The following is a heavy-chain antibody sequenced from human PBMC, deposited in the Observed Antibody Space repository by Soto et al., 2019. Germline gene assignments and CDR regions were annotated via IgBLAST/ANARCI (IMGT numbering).Heavy chain of an antibody. CDR1: GFTFSDYY. CDR2: ISSSGSII. Sequence: QVQLVESGGGLVKPGGSLRLSCAASGFTFSDYYMSWIRQAPGKGLEWVTYISSSGSIIYYADSVKGRFTIPRDNAKNSLYLQMNSLRAEDTAVYYCARDFPYSGYGKEAFHIWGQGTMVTVSS. CDR3: ARDFPYSGYGKEAFHI. D-gene: IGHD5-12*01. J-gene: IGHJ3*02. V-gene: IGHV3-11*01.